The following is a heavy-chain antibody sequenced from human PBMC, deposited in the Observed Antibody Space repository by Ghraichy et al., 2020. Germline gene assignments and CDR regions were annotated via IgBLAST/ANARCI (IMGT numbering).Heavy chain of an antibody. CDR1: GFTFSSYS. CDR3: ARVREYCSGGSCHGMDV. CDR2: ISISSSYI. D-gene: IGHD2-15*01. Sequence: GGSLRLSCAASGFTFSSYSMNWVRQAPGKGLEWVSSISISSSYIYYADSVKGRFTISRDNAKNSLYLQMNSLRAEDTAVYYCARVREYCSGGSCHGMDVWGQGTTVTVSS. V-gene: IGHV3-21*01. J-gene: IGHJ6*02.